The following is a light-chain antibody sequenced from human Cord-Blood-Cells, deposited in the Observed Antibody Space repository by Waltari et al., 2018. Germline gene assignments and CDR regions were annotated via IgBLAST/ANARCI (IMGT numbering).Light chain of an antibody. V-gene: IGLV1-47*01. CDR3: AAWDDSLSGQWV. J-gene: IGLJ3*02. CDR2: RNN. CDR1: SSNLGSNS. Sequence: QSVLTQPPSASGTPGQRVTISCSGSSSNLGSNSVYWYQQLPGTAPKLLIYRNNQRPSGVPDRFSGSKSGTSASLAISGLRSEDEADYYCAAWDDSLSGQWVFGGGTKLTVL.